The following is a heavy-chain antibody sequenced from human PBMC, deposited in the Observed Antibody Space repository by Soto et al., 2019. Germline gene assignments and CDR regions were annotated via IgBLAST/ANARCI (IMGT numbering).Heavy chain of an antibody. Sequence: GESLKISCKGSGYSFTSYWISWVRQMPGKGLEWMGKLDPSGSHTNYSPTFQGHVTFSADESTSTAYLQWSSLKASDTAIYYCARLHLDSSGWYLPGNYWGLGTLVTVSS. V-gene: IGHV5-10-1*01. CDR2: LDPSGSHT. D-gene: IGHD6-19*01. CDR3: ARLHLDSSGWYLPGNY. J-gene: IGHJ4*02. CDR1: GYSFTSYW.